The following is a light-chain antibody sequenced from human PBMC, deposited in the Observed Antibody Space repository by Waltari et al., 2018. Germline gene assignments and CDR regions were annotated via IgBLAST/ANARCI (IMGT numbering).Light chain of an antibody. Sequence: QSVLTQPPSVSGAPGQRVTISCTGSGSNIGAGYDVPWYQQLPRAAPKLPINGSTSRPLGVPDRFFGSTSGTSASLAITGLQAEDEADYYCQSYDTSLRVVFGGGTKLTVL. CDR2: GST. CDR1: GSNIGAGYD. J-gene: IGLJ3*02. V-gene: IGLV1-40*01. CDR3: QSYDTSLRVV.